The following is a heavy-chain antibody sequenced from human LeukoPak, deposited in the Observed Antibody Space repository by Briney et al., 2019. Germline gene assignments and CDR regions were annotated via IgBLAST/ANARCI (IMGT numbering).Heavy chain of an antibody. CDR3: ARSYYGSGSYYHRLPWDYYYYMDV. CDR1: GGSISSSSYY. CDR2: IYYSGST. V-gene: IGHV4-39*01. J-gene: IGHJ6*03. Sequence: PSETLSLTCTVSGGSISSSSYYWGWIRQPPGKGLEWIGSIYYSGSTYYNPSLKSRVTISVDTSKNQFSLKLSSVTAADTAVYYCARSYYGSGSYYHRLPWDYYYYMDVWGKGTTVTISS. D-gene: IGHD3-10*01.